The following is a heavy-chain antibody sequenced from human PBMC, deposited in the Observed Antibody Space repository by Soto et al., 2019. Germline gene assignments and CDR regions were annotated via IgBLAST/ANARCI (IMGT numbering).Heavy chain of an antibody. V-gene: IGHV1-69*13. CDR1: GGTFSSYA. CDR3: ASKPSSGWYYFDY. D-gene: IGHD6-19*01. J-gene: IGHJ4*02. CDR2: IIPIFGTA. Sequence: SVKVSCKASGGTFSSYAISWVRQAPGQGLEWMGGIIPIFGTANYAQKFQGRVTITADESTSTAYMELSSLRSEDTAVYYCASKPSSGWYYFDYWGQGTLVTVSS.